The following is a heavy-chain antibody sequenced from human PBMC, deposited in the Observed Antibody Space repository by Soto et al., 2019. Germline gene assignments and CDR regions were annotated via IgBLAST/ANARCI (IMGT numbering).Heavy chain of an antibody. CDR3: ASVWRQQLPFFDF. J-gene: IGHJ4*02. CDR1: GGSISGNS. V-gene: IGHV4-59*01. D-gene: IGHD6-13*01. Sequence: QVQLQESGPGLVKPSETLSLTCTVSGGSISGNSWSWIRQPPGKGLEWIGYVSSSGSTKYNPSLKSRVTISVDTSNNQFSLKLTSVTAADTAVYYCASVWRQQLPFFDFWGQGTLLTVSS. CDR2: VSSSGST.